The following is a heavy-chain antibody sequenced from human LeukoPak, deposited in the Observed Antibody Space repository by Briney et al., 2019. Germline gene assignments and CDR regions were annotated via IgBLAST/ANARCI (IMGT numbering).Heavy chain of an antibody. Sequence: SETLSLTCAVYGGSFSGYYWSWIRQPPGKGLEWIGEINHSGSTNYNPSLKSRVTISVDTSKNQFSLKLSSVTAADTAVYYCARDDSGYDYFTGYWGQGTLVTVSS. V-gene: IGHV4-34*01. CDR3: ARDDSGYDYFTGY. D-gene: IGHD5-12*01. CDR1: GGSFSGYY. J-gene: IGHJ4*02. CDR2: INHSGST.